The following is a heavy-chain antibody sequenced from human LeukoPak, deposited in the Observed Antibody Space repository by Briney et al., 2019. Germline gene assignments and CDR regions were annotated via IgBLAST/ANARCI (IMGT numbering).Heavy chain of an antibody. V-gene: IGHV4-39*07. D-gene: IGHD1-26*01. J-gene: IGHJ5*02. CDR1: GGSISSSSYY. Sequence: SETLSLTFTVFGGSISSSSYYWGWIRQPPGKGLEWIASIYYSGSTYYNPSLKSRVSISVDTSKNQFSLRLSSVTAADTAVYYCARDKTSTWEYNWFDPWGQGTLVTVSS. CDR2: IYYSGST. CDR3: ARDKTSTWEYNWFDP.